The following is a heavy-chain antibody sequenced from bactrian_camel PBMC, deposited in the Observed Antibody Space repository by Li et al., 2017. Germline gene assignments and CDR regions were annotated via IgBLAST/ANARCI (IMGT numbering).Heavy chain of an antibody. Sequence: HVQLVESGGGSVQAGGSLRLSCTHSGYTSSRHCMGWFRQAPGKGLEWVADIENYGPTTYYPDSVKGRFTVSRDNTKNIVYLQMNSLKSEDTGLYYCAKNFGLVYGPFGYWGQGTQVTVS. V-gene: IGHV3S1*01. CDR2: IENYGPTT. J-gene: IGHJ6*01. CDR3: AKNFGLVYGPFGY. CDR1: GYTSSRHC. D-gene: IGHD5*01.